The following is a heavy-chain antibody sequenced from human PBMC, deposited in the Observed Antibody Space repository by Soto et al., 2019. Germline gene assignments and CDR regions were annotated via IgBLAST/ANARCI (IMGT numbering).Heavy chain of an antibody. Sequence: QLQLQESGSGLVKPSQTLSLTCAVSGGSISSGGYSWSWIRQPPGKGLEWIGYISHSGSTYYNPSLKRRFTISVDRSKTQFSLKLSSVTAAHTPVYYCARVPDYWVQGTLVTVSS. CDR1: GGSISSGGYS. CDR2: ISHSGST. J-gene: IGHJ4*02. CDR3: ARVPDY. V-gene: IGHV4-30-2*01.